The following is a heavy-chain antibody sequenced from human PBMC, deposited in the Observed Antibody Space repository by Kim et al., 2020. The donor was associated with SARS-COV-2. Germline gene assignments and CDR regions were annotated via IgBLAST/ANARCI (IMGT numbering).Heavy chain of an antibody. D-gene: IGHD2-2*01. Sequence: SETLSLTCAVYGGSFSGYYWSWIRQPPGKGLEWIGEINHSGSTNYNPSLKSRVTISVDTSKNQFSLKLSSVTAADTAVYYCARVRAGNIVVVPAASLYMDVWGKGTTVTVSS. V-gene: IGHV4-34*01. J-gene: IGHJ6*03. CDR2: INHSGST. CDR3: ARVRAGNIVVVPAASLYMDV. CDR1: GGSFSGYY.